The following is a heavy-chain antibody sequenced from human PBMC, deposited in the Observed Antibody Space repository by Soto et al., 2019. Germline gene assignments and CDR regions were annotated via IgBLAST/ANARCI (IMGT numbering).Heavy chain of an antibody. V-gene: IGHV4-59*01. CDR3: ARKYSSGWRSRYYFDY. Sequence: ASETLSLTCTFSGGSISSYYWSWIRQPPGKGLEWIGYIYYSGSTNYNPSLKSRVTISVDTSKNQFSLKLSSVTAADTAVYYCARKYSSGWRSRYYFDYWGQGTLVTVSS. CDR1: GGSISSYY. CDR2: IYYSGST. J-gene: IGHJ4*02. D-gene: IGHD6-19*01.